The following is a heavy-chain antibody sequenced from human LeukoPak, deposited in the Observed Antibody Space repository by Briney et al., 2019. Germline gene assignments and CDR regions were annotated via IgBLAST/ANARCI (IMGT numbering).Heavy chain of an antibody. CDR2: INPNSGGT. V-gene: IGHV1-2*02. J-gene: IGHJ5*02. Sequence: ASVKVSCKASGYTFTGYYMHWVRQAPGQGLEWMGWINPNSGGTNYAQKFQGRVTMTRDTSISTAYVELSRLRSDDTAVYYCARGWSGYSQTNWFDPWGQGTLVTVSS. CDR1: GYTFTGYY. D-gene: IGHD3-3*01. CDR3: ARGWSGYSQTNWFDP.